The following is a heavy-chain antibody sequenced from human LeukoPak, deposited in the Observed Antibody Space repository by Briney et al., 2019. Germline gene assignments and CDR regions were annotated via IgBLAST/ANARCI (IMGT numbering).Heavy chain of an antibody. CDR3: AKDPVYYYDSSGYFDY. CDR1: GFTFSSYA. J-gene: IGHJ4*02. V-gene: IGHV3-23*01. D-gene: IGHD3-22*01. CDR2: ISGSGGST. Sequence: GGSLRLSCAASGFTFSSYAMSWVRQAPGKGLEWVSAISGSGGSTYYADSVKGRFTISRDNSKNTLYLQMNSLRAEDTAVYYCAKDPVYYYDSSGYFDYWGQGALVTVSS.